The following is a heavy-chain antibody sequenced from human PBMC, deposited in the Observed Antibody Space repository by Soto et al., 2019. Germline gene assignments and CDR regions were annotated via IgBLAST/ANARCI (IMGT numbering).Heavy chain of an antibody. D-gene: IGHD3-3*01. V-gene: IGHV1-18*01. Sequence: ASVKVSCKASGYTFTSYCMSWGRQAPGQGLEWMGWISAYNGNTNYAQKLQGRVTMTTDTSTSTAYMELRSLRSDDTAVYYCARDSFGVVIIGYYYYGMDVWGQGTTVTVSS. J-gene: IGHJ6*02. CDR1: GYTFTSYC. CDR3: ARDSFGVVIIGYYYYGMDV. CDR2: ISAYNGNT.